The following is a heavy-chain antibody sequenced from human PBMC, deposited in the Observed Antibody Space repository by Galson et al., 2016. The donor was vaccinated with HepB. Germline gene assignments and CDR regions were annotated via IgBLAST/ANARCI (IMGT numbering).Heavy chain of an antibody. CDR3: ARDQGRGAPYPLEY. CDR1: GASVTDHY. Sequence: SETLSLTCSVSGASVTDHYWSWIRQAPGKVPEWIGYRHFSGSAKYSPSLESRVTISVDTSKNQFFLNLRSVTAADTAVYYCARDQGRGAPYPLEYWGQGTLVTVAS. V-gene: IGHV4-59*02. CDR2: RHFSGSA. J-gene: IGHJ4*02.